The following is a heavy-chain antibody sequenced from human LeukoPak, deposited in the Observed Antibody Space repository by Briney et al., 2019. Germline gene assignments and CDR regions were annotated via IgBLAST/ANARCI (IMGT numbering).Heavy chain of an antibody. D-gene: IGHD2-15*01. V-gene: IGHV3-48*04. CDR3: ARDLATATPYYFDY. CDR1: GFTFSDYA. Sequence: GGSLRLSCAASGFTFSDYAMNWVRQAPGKGLEWVSYISTSSTTIYYADSVKGRFTISRDNARNSLYLQMNSLRAEDTAVYYCARDLATATPYYFDYWGQGTLVTVSS. J-gene: IGHJ4*02. CDR2: ISTSSTTI.